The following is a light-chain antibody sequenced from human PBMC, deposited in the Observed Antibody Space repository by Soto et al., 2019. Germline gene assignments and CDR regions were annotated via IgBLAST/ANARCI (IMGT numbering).Light chain of an antibody. V-gene: IGKV3-20*01. CDR3: QQYNNWPIT. CDR1: QSLSSSY. J-gene: IGKJ5*01. CDR2: GAS. Sequence: EIVLTQSPRALSLSPGEGATLSCRASQSLSSSYVAWYLQKVGQPPRLLIYGASNRATGIPDRFSGSWSGTEFTLTISRLEPEDFAVYYCQQYNNWPITFGQGTRLEIK.